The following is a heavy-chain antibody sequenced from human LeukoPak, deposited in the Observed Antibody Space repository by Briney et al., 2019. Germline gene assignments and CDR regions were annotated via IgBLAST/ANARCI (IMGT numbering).Heavy chain of an antibody. V-gene: IGHV1-2*02. CDR3: ARVTIHCYYGSGSYGHYYYYYMDV. D-gene: IGHD3-10*01. Sequence: ASVKVSCKASGYTFTGYYMHWVRQAPGQGLEWMGWINPNSGGTNYAQKFQGRVTMTRDTSISTAYMELSRLRSDDTAVYYCARVTIHCYYGSGSYGHYYYYYMDVWGKGTTVTISS. CDR1: GYTFTGYY. CDR2: INPNSGGT. J-gene: IGHJ6*03.